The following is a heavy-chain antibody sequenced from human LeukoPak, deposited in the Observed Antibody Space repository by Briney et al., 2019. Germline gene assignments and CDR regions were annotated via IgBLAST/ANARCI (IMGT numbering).Heavy chain of an antibody. CDR2: ISYDGSNK. V-gene: IGHV3-30*18. CDR3: AKGPSSGLRPDYYYYGMDV. D-gene: IGHD6-19*01. Sequence: QPGGSLRLSCAASGFTFSSYGMHWVRQAPGKGLEWVAVISYDGSNKYYADSVKGRFTISRDNSKNTLYLQMNSLRAEDTAVYYCAKGPSSGLRPDYYYYGMDVWGQGTTVTVSS. J-gene: IGHJ6*02. CDR1: GFTFSSYG.